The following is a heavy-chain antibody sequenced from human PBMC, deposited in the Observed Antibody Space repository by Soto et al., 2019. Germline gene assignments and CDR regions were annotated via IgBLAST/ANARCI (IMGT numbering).Heavy chain of an antibody. V-gene: IGHV1-3*01. D-gene: IGHD1-26*01. Sequence: QVQLVQSGAEMKRPGASVKVSCRTSGFNFDYYALHWVRQAPGHRLEWMGWINAGNGNTKDTEKFKGIVTLSRDSSASTVYIEMSRLRSEDTAMYYCVRDMVGARKAFDIWGQGTMITVSS. CDR1: GFNFDYYA. J-gene: IGHJ3*02. CDR2: INAGNGNT. CDR3: VRDMVGARKAFDI.